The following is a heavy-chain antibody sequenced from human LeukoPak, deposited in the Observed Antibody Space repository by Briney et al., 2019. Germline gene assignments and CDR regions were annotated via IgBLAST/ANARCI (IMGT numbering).Heavy chain of an antibody. J-gene: IGHJ4*02. D-gene: IGHD3-22*01. CDR1: GFTFSSYA. V-gene: IGHV3-23*01. Sequence: GGSLRLSCAASGFTFSSYAMSWVRQAPGKGLEWVSAISGSGGSTYYADSVKGRFTISRDNSKNTLYLQMNSLRAEDTAVYYCARAMSDYYDSSGYYAFSDWGQGTLVTVSS. CDR3: ARAMSDYYDSSGYYAFSD. CDR2: ISGSGGST.